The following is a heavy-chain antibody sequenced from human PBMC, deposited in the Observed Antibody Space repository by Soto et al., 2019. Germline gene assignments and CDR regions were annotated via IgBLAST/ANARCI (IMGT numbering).Heavy chain of an antibody. CDR2: ISGSGSGT. Sequence: GGSLRLSCAASGFTFSSYVMSWVRQAPGKGLEWVSAISGSGSGTYYADSVKGRFTISRDNSKNTLYVQMNSLRAEDTAVYYCVKGRSGYDFDYWGKGTLVTVSS. J-gene: IGHJ4*02. CDR3: VKGRSGYDFDY. V-gene: IGHV3-23*01. D-gene: IGHD5-12*01. CDR1: GFTFSSYV.